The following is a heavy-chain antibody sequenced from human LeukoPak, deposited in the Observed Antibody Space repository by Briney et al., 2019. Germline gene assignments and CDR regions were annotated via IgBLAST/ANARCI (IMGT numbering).Heavy chain of an antibody. CDR3: ARQDGGWLHRDFDY. D-gene: IGHD5-12*01. CDR2: INHSGST. V-gene: IGHV4-34*01. CDR1: GGPFSGYY. Sequence: ASETLSLTCAVYGGPFSGYYWSWIRQPPGKGLEWIGEINHSGSTNYNPSLKSRVTISVDTSKNQFSLKLSSVTAADTAVYYCARQDGGWLHRDFDYWGQGTLVTVSS. J-gene: IGHJ4*02.